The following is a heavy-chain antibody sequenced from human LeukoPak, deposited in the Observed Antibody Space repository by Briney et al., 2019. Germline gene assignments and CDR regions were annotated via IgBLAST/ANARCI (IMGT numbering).Heavy chain of an antibody. V-gene: IGHV3-30-3*01. CDR1: GFTFSSYA. J-gene: IGHJ4*02. Sequence: GGSLRLSCAASGFTFSSYAMHWVRQAPGKGLEWVAVISYDGSNKYYADSVKGRFTISRDNSKNTLYLQMNSLRAEDTAVYYCARDPQLSYWGQGTLVTVSS. D-gene: IGHD1-1*01. CDR2: ISYDGSNK. CDR3: ARDPQLSY.